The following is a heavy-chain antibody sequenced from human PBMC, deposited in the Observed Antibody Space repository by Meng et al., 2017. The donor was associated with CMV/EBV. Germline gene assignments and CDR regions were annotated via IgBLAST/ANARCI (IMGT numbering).Heavy chain of an antibody. CDR3: TTGGVIGGEYSSY. CDR2: IKSKTDGGTT. J-gene: IGHJ4*02. V-gene: IGHV3-15*01. D-gene: IGHD6-6*01. CDR1: GFTFSSYW. Sequence: GESLKISCAASGFTFSSYWMSWVRQAPGKGLEWVGRIKSKTDGGTTDYAAPVKGRFTISRDDSKNTLYLQMNSLKTEDTAVYYCTTGGVIGGEYSSYWGQGTLVTVSS.